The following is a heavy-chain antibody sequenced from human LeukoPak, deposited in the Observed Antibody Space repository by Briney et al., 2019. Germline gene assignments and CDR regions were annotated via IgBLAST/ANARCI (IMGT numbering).Heavy chain of an antibody. V-gene: IGHV4-39*07. CDR3: ARIHITIMVVATNFDY. CDR2: IYYSGNT. CDR1: SGSISSSSYY. J-gene: IGHJ4*02. Sequence: SETLSLTCTVSSGSISSSSYYWGWIRQPPGKGLEWIGNIYYSGNTYSNPSLKSRVTISVDTSKNQLSLRLSSVTAADTAVYYCARIHITIMVVATNFDYWGQGTLVTVSS. D-gene: IGHD3-22*01.